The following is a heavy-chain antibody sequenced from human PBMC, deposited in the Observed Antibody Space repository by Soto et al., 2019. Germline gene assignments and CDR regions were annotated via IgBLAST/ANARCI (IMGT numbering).Heavy chain of an antibody. J-gene: IGHJ5*02. CDR3: ARGLVATIQRLGFDP. D-gene: IGHD5-12*01. V-gene: IGHV1-18*01. CDR2: ISAYNGNT. Sequence: ASLKLSCKSSGYTFTSYVISWVRQAPGQGLEWMGWISAYNGNTNYAQKLQGRVTMTTDTSTSTAYMELRSLRSDDTAVYYCARGLVATIQRLGFDPWGQGTLVTVSS. CDR1: GYTFTSYV.